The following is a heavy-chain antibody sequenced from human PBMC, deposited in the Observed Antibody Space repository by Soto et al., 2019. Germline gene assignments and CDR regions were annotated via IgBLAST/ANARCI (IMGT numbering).Heavy chain of an antibody. V-gene: IGHV2-5*02. J-gene: IGHJ6*03. CDR1: GFSLSTSGVG. Sequence: QITLKESGPTLVKPTQTLTLTCTFSGFSLSTSGVGVGWIRQPPRKALEWLALIYWDDDKRHSPSLKNRLTITKDTSKNQVVLTMTNMDPVDTGTYYCAHRRGNSFMDVWGKGTTVTVSS. D-gene: IGHD5-18*01. CDR3: AHRRGNSFMDV. CDR2: IYWDDDK.